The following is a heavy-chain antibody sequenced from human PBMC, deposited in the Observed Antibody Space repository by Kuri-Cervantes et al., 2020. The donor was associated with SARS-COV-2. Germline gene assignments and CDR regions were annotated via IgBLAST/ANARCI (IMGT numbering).Heavy chain of an antibody. CDR1: GYTFTGYY. CDR3: ATDYDFWRRWDY. J-gene: IGHJ4*02. D-gene: IGHD3-3*01. Sequence: ASVKVSCKASGYTFTGYYMHWVRQAPGQGLEWMGWINPNSGGTNYAQKFQGRVTMTRDTSISTAYMELSSLRSEDTAVYYCATDYDFWRRWDYWGQGTLVTVSS. CDR2: INPNSGGT. V-gene: IGHV1-2*02.